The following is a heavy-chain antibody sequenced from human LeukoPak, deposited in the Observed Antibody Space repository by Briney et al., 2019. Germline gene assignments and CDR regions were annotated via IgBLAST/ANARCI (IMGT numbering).Heavy chain of an antibody. CDR2: IYHSGSS. Sequence: SETLSLTCTVSGYSISSGYYWGWIRQPPGKGLEWIGTIYHSGSSYYNPSLKSRVIISVDTSKNQFSLKLNSVTAADTAVYYCAREISMVRGIVYGYAFDIWGQGTMVTVSS. V-gene: IGHV4-38-2*02. D-gene: IGHD3-10*01. J-gene: IGHJ3*02. CDR3: AREISMVRGIVYGYAFDI. CDR1: GYSISSGYY.